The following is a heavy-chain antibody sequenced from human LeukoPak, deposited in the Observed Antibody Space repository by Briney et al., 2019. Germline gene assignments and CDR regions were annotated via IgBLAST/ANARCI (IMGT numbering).Heavy chain of an antibody. CDR1: GYTFTGYY. Sequence: GASVKVSCKASGYTFTGYYMHWVRQAPGQGLEWMGWINPNSGGTNCAQKLQGRVTMTTDTSTSTAYMELRSLRSDDTAVYYCARESYSSYYFDYWGQGTLVTVSS. CDR2: INPNSGGT. V-gene: IGHV1-2*02. CDR3: ARESYSSYYFDY. J-gene: IGHJ4*02. D-gene: IGHD2-21*01.